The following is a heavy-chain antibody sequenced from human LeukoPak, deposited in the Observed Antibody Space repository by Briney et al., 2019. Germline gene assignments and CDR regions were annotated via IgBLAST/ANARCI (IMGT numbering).Heavy chain of an antibody. Sequence: ASVKVSCKASGGTFSSYAISWVRQAPGQGLEWMGRIIPILGIANYAQKFQGRVTITADKSTSTAYMELSSLRSEDTAVYYCARAIGQWLTNFDYWGQGTLVTVSS. J-gene: IGHJ4*02. V-gene: IGHV1-69*04. D-gene: IGHD6-19*01. CDR2: IIPILGIA. CDR3: ARAIGQWLTNFDY. CDR1: GGTFSSYA.